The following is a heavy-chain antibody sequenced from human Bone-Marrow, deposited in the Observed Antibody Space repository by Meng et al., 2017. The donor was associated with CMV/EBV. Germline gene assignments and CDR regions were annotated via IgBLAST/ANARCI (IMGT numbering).Heavy chain of an antibody. CDR2: ISYDGSNK. Sequence: GESLKISCAASGFTFSSYAMHWVRQAPGKGLEWVAVISYDGSNKYYADSVKGRFTISRDNSKNTLYLQMNSLRAEDTAVYYCARGATGTRFDYWGQGTLVTVYS. V-gene: IGHV3-30*04. CDR1: GFTFSSYA. CDR3: ARGATGTRFDY. J-gene: IGHJ4*02. D-gene: IGHD1-1*01.